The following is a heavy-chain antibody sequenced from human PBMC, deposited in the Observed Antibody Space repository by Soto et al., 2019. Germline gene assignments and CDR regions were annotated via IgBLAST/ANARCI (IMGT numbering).Heavy chain of an antibody. Sequence: VKLVESGGGVVQPGRSLRLSCTTSGFNVVMYGFHWFRQAPGKGLEWVASVWYDGSNEKYADSVKARFIISRDNSKNTIYLQMDSLTVEDTAVYYCVRDWSSNANAVNDNWGQGTLVTVSS. CDR2: VWYDGSNE. D-gene: IGHD2-8*02. CDR1: GFNVVMYG. V-gene: IGHV3-33*01. J-gene: IGHJ4*02. CDR3: VRDWSSNANAVNDN.